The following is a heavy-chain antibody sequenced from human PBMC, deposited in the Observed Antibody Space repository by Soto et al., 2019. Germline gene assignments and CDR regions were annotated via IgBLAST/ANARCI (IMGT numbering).Heavy chain of an antibody. V-gene: IGHV4-59*01. J-gene: IGHJ2*01. CDR1: GGSISSDY. Sequence: SETLSLTCTVSGGSISSDYWSWIRLPPGKGLEWIGSIYYTGCTKYNPSLKSRVTISIDTSKNQFSLKLRSVTAADTAVYYCARDLWYFGLWGRGTLVTVSS. CDR3: ARDLWYFGL. CDR2: IYYTGCT.